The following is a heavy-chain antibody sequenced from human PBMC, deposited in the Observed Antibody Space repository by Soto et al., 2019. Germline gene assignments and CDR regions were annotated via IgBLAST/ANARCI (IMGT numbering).Heavy chain of an antibody. CDR3: ARALREYYGSSGYSFQSTYYYGMDV. CDR1: GYTFTSYG. J-gene: IGHJ6*02. CDR2: ISAYNGNT. Sequence: ASVKVSCKASGYTFTSYGISWVRQAPGQGLEWMGWISAYNGNTNYAQKLQGRVTMTTDTSTSTAYMELRSLRSDDTAVYYCARALREYYGSSGYSFQSTYYYGMDVWGQGTTVTVSS. D-gene: IGHD3-22*01. V-gene: IGHV1-18*01.